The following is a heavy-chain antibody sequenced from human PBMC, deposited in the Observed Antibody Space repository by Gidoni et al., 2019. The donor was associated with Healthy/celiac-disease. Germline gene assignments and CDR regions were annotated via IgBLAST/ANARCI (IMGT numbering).Heavy chain of an antibody. CDR1: GGSISSSSYY. CDR3: ARQPYDYYGMDV. V-gene: IGHV4-39*01. Sequence: QLQLQESGPGLVTPSETLSLICTVSGGSISSSSYYWGWIRQPPGKGLEWIGSIYYSGSTYYNPSLKSRVTISVDTSKNQFSLKLSSVTAADTAVYYCARQPYDYYGMDVWGQGTTVTVSS. CDR2: IYYSGST. J-gene: IGHJ6*02.